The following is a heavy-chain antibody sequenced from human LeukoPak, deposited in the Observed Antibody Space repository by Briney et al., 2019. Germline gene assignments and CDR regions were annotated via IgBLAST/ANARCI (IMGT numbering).Heavy chain of an antibody. CDR1: GGSISSYY. J-gene: IGHJ4*02. D-gene: IGHD5-24*01. V-gene: IGHV4-59*01. CDR2: IYYSGST. Sequence: SETLSLTCTVSGGSISSYYWSWIRQPPGKGLEWIGYIYYSGSTNYNPSPKSRVTISVDTSKNQFSLKLSSVTAADTAVYYCASGEMATIFYWGQGTLVTVSS. CDR3: ASGEMATIFY.